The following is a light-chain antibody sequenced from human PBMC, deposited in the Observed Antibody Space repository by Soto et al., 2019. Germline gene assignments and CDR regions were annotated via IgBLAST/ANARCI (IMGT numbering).Light chain of an antibody. CDR1: QGIRND. CDR2: AAS. Sequence: AIQMTQSPSSLSASVGVRVIITCRASQGIRNDLGGYQQKPGKAPKLLIYAASSLRSGVPSRFSGSGSGTDFTLTISSLQPEDFASYYCLQDYNHPLSFGGGTKVEIK. CDR3: LQDYNHPLS. V-gene: IGKV1-6*01. J-gene: IGKJ4*01.